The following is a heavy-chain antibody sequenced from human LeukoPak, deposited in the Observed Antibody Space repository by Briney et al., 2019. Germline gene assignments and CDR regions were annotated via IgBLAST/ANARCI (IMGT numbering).Heavy chain of an antibody. CDR1: GGSISSGDYY. D-gene: IGHD3-10*01. J-gene: IGHJ4*02. CDR2: IYYSGST. V-gene: IGHV4-30-4*01. Sequence: SQTLSLTCTVSGGSISSGDYYWSWIRQPPGKGLEWIGYIYYSGSTYYNPSLKSRVTISVDTSKNQFSLKLSSVTAADTAVYYCAREVGFGELDFDCWGQGTLVTVSS. CDR3: AREVGFGELDFDC.